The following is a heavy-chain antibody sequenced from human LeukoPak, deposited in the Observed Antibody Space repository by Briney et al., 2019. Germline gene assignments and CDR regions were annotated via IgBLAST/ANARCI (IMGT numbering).Heavy chain of an antibody. CDR3: ARRGYSSGWFGYYYYYMDV. CDR2: INPNSGNT. J-gene: IGHJ6*03. D-gene: IGHD6-19*01. Sequence: ASVKVSCKASGYTFTSYDINWVRQATGQGLEWMGWINPNSGNTGYAQKFEGRVTITRNTSISTAYMELSSLRSEDTAVYYCARRGYSSGWFGYYYYYMDVWGKGTTVTVSS. CDR1: GYTFTSYD. V-gene: IGHV1-8*03.